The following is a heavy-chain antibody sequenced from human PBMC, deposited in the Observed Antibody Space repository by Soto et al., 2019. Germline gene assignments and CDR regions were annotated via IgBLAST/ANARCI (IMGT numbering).Heavy chain of an antibody. J-gene: IGHJ6*02. CDR2: IVPILGIA. CDR3: ASGYVVVAATSAFGFYYYGMDV. CDR1: GGTFSSYT. D-gene: IGHD2-15*01. Sequence: QVQLVQSGAEVKKPGSSVKVSCNASGGTFSSYTISWVRQAPGHGLEWMGRIVPILGIANYAQKFPGRVTIAEDKLRGTAEMELSSLRSEDTAVYYCASGYVVVAATSAFGFYYYGMDVWGQGTTVTVSS. V-gene: IGHV1-69*02.